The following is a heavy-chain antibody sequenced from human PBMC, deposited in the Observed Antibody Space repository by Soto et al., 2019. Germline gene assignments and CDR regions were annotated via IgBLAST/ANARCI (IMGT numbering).Heavy chain of an antibody. D-gene: IGHD3-22*01. Sequence: EVQLVESGGVVVQPGGSLRLSCAASGFTFDDYTMSWVRQAPGKGLEWVALISWDGGSTYYADSVKGRFTITRDNSNTSLYLQMNSLRTEATVLYYCAKSVHYYGRSCYYSFDYWGQGTLVTVSS. J-gene: IGHJ4*02. V-gene: IGHV3-43*01. CDR2: ISWDGGST. CDR3: AKSVHYYGRSCYYSFDY. CDR1: GFTFDDYT.